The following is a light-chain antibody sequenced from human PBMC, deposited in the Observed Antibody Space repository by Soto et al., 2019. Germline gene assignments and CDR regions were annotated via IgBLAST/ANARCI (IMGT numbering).Light chain of an antibody. Sequence: DIQMTQSPSSLSASVGDRVTITCRASQSISSYLNWYQQKPGKAPELLIYTASTLQSGVPSRFSGSGSETDFTLTISNLQPQDFATYYCQQLDSYPLTFGGGTKVDIK. CDR2: TAS. J-gene: IGKJ4*01. CDR3: QQLDSYPLT. CDR1: QSISSY. V-gene: IGKV1-39*01.